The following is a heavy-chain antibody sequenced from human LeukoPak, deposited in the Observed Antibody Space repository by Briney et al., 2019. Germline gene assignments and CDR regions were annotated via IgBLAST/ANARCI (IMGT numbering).Heavy chain of an antibody. D-gene: IGHD4-17*01. CDR3: TRKATTGPTKAAFDV. J-gene: IGHJ3*01. CDR2: IYHSGSG. Sequence: SETLSLTCAVSGYSISNDYYWGWIRQPPGRGLEWIGHIYHSGSGYYSPSLKSRVAMSVDTSKNQFSLKLSSVTAVDTAVYYCTRKATTGPTKAAFDVWGQGTMVTVSP. V-gene: IGHV4-28*01. CDR1: GYSISNDYY.